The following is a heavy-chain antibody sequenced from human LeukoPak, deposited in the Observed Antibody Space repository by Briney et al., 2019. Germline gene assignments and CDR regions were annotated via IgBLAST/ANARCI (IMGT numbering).Heavy chain of an antibody. CDR1: GGTFSSYA. J-gene: IGHJ4*02. Sequence: GAPVKVSCKASGGTFSSYAISWVRQAPGQGLEWMGGIIPIFGTANYAQKFQGRVTITTDESTSTAYMELSSLRSEDTAVYYCARVIGYCSGGNCLGLDYWGQGTLVTVSS. D-gene: IGHD2-15*01. CDR2: IIPIFGTA. V-gene: IGHV1-69*05. CDR3: ARVIGYCSGGNCLGLDY.